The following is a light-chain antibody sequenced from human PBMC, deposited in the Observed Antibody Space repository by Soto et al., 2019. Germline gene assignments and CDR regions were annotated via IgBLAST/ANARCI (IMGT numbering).Light chain of an antibody. Sequence: QSALTQPASVSGSPGQSITISCTGTSRDVGGYNYVSWYQQHPGKAPKLMIYEVSNRPSGVSNRFSGSKSGNTASLTISGLQAEDEADYSCSSYTSSSTLVFGGGANLTVL. V-gene: IGLV2-14*01. J-gene: IGLJ2*01. CDR1: SRDVGGYNY. CDR3: SSYTSSSTLV. CDR2: EVS.